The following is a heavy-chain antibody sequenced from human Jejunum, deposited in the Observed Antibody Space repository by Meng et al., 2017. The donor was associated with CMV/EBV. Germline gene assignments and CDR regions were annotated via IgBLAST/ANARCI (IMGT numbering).Heavy chain of an antibody. V-gene: IGHV1-2*02. Sequence: CKTSGYPFNSNFLHWLRQAPGQGLEWMGWMNPGRGATTYSRKFQGRITMTRDTSSNTAYMELSSLRSDDTARYYCARDMRSHAFDVWGQGTLVTVSS. CDR1: GYPFNSNF. CDR3: ARDMRSHAFDV. J-gene: IGHJ3*01. CDR2: MNPGRGAT. D-gene: IGHD3-16*01.